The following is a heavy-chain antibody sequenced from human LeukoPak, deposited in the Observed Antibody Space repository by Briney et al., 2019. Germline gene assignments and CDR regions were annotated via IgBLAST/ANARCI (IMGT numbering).Heavy chain of an antibody. CDR3: AKIFCSSITCYLDF. CDR1: GGSISSSSYY. J-gene: IGHJ4*02. CDR2: IYYSGST. V-gene: IGHV4-39*07. D-gene: IGHD2-2*01. Sequence: SETLSLTCTVSGGSISSSSYYWGWIRQPPGKGLEWIGSIYYSGSTYYNPSLKSRVTISVDTSKNQFSLRLSSMTAADTAVYYCAKIFCSSITCYLDFWGQGTLVTVSS.